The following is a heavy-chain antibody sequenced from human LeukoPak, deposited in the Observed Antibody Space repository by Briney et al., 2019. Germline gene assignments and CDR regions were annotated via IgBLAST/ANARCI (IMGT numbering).Heavy chain of an antibody. CDR3: AKGTSEVWLGGYFDY. CDR2: IRYDGSNK. Sequence: GGSLRLSCAAAGLTVSIYGMDWVRQAPGKGLEWVAFIRYDGSNKYYADSVKGRFTISRDNSKNTLYLQMNSLRAEDTAVYYCAKGTSEVWLGGYFDYWGQGTLVTVSS. J-gene: IGHJ4*02. V-gene: IGHV3-30*02. D-gene: IGHD3-10*01. CDR1: GLTVSIYG.